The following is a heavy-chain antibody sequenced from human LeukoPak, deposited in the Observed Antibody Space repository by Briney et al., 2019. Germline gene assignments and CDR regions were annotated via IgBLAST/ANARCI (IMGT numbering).Heavy chain of an antibody. D-gene: IGHD2-2*01. CDR1: GFTFSSYG. CDR2: ISGSGGST. Sequence: GGTLRLSCAASGFTFSSYGMSWVRQAPGKGLEWVSAISGSGGSTYYADSVKGRFTISRDNSKNTLYLQMNSLRAVDTAVYYCAKLVVPAAIRGGAFDIWGQGTMVTVSS. V-gene: IGHV3-23*01. J-gene: IGHJ3*02. CDR3: AKLVVPAAIRGGAFDI.